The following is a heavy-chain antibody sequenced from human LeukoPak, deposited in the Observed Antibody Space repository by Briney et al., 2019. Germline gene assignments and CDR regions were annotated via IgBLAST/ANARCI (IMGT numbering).Heavy chain of an antibody. V-gene: IGHV3-23*01. J-gene: IGHJ4*02. CDR3: ARDPSREAAAGTAAGYYFDY. D-gene: IGHD6-13*01. Sequence: GGSLRLSCAASGFTFSSYGMSWVRQAPGKGLEWVSAISGSGGSTYYADSVKGRFTISRDNSKNTLYLQMKSLRAEDTGVYYCARDPSREAAAGTAAGYYFDYWGQGTLVTVSS. CDR2: ISGSGGST. CDR1: GFTFSSYG.